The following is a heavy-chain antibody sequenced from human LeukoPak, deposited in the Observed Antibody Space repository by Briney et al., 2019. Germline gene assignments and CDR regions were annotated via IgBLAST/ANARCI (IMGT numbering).Heavy chain of an antibody. D-gene: IGHD3-10*01. V-gene: IGHV4-39*01. CDR2: IYYSGSS. CDR1: VGSISSSNYY. Sequence: PSETLSLTCTVSVGSISSSNYYWGWIRQPPGKGLEWIGCIYYSGSSYDNPSLKSRVTISVDTSKNRFSLKLSSVTAADTAVYYCARQNWNYFQHPEEFHYWGQGTLVTVS. CDR3: ARQNWNYFQHPEEFHY. J-gene: IGHJ4*02.